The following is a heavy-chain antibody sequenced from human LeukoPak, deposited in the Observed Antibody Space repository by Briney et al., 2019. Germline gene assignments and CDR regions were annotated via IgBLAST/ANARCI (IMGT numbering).Heavy chain of an antibody. CDR1: GDSICSYY. CDR3: ARDRDIYCTNGVCYNRYFDL. V-gene: IGHV4-59*13. Sequence: SETLSLTCTVSGDSICSYYCSWVRQPPGKGLEWIGYISSSGSTEYNPSLKSRVTMSVDTSKNQSYLKLSSVTAADTAVYYCARDRDIYCTNGVCYNRYFDLWGRGTLVTVSS. J-gene: IGHJ2*01. CDR2: ISSSGST. D-gene: IGHD2-8*01.